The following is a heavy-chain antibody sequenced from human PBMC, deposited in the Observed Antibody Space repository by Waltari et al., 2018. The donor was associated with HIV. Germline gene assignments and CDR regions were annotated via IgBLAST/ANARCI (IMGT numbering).Heavy chain of an antibody. V-gene: IGHV5-51*03. D-gene: IGHD2-8*01. J-gene: IGHJ4*02. CDR3: TKGMYANEDYFGY. CDR1: GYSFTTYW. Sequence: EVQLVQSGAQVKKPGESLKNSCKDSGYSFTTYWIVWVGQLPGKGLEWMGIIYPGDSDTRYSPSFQGQVTISADKSISTAYLQWSSLQASDTAMYYCTKGMYANEDYFGYWGQGTLVTVSS. CDR2: IYPGDSDT.